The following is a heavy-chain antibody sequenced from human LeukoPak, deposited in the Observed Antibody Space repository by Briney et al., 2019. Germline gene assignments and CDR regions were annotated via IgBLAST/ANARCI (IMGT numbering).Heavy chain of an antibody. CDR3: AKYSYDDSSGTYYFDY. D-gene: IGHD3-22*01. Sequence: GGSLRLSCAASGFTVSIYYMSWVRQAPGRGLEWVTAISGSGEKIFYADPVKARYTLSRHIPKNTVYLQMNSLRAGDRALYYCAKYSYDDSSGTYYFDYWGQGTLVTVSS. CDR1: GFTVSIYY. V-gene: IGHV3-23*01. J-gene: IGHJ4*02. CDR2: ISGSGEKI.